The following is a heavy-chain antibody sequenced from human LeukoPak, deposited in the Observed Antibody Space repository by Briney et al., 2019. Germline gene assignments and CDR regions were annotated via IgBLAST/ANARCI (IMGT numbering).Heavy chain of an antibody. CDR2: ISYDGSNK. CDR3: ARVFGNYGYGAFDI. V-gene: IGHV3-30*04. D-gene: IGHD5-18*01. Sequence: GRSLRLSCIASGFTFSNYAMHWVRQAPGKGLEWVALISYDGSNKYYADSVEGRFTISRDDSKNTLDLQMNSLRLEDTAVYYCARVFGNYGYGAFDIWGKGTMVTVSP. J-gene: IGHJ3*02. CDR1: GFTFSNYA.